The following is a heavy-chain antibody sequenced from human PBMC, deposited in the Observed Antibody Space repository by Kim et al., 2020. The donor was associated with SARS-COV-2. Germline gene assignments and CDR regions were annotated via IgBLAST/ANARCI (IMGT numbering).Heavy chain of an antibody. V-gene: IGHV4-59*01. CDR1: GGSISSYY. D-gene: IGHD2-15*01. Sequence: SETLSLTCTVSGGSISSYYWSWIRQPPGKGLEWIGYIYYSGSTNYNPSLKSRVTISVDTSKNQFSLKLSSVTAADTAVYYCARTEYDCSGGSCYPNWFDPWGQGTLVTVSS. CDR2: IYYSGST. J-gene: IGHJ5*02. CDR3: ARTEYDCSGGSCYPNWFDP.